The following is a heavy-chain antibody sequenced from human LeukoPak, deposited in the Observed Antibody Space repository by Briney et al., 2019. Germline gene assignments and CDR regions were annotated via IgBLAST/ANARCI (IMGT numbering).Heavy chain of an antibody. CDR1: GDSVSSNSAT. CDR2: TYYKSKWYN. D-gene: IGHD1-26*01. CDR3: ARVSSPWSPRDAFDI. Sequence: SQTLSLTCAISGDSVSSNSATWNWIRQSPSRGLEWLGRTYYKSKWYNDYAVSVKSRVTINSDTSKNQFSLQLNSVTPEDTAVYYCARVSSPWSPRDAFDIWGQGTMVTVSS. J-gene: IGHJ3*02. V-gene: IGHV6-1*01.